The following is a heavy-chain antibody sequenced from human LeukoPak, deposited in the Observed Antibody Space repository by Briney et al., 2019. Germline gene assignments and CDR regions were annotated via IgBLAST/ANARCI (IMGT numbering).Heavy chain of an antibody. V-gene: IGHV3-23*01. CDR1: GFTFRSYA. CDR3: ARAAYGGDFYYFDS. J-gene: IGHJ4*02. D-gene: IGHD4-23*01. Sequence: GGSLRLSCAASGFTFRSYAMSWVRQAPGKGLEWVSTISGSGKSTYYADSVKGRFTISRDNSKNTLYLQINSLRAEDPAVYFCARAAYGGDFYYFDSWGQGTLVTVSS. CDR2: ISGSGKST.